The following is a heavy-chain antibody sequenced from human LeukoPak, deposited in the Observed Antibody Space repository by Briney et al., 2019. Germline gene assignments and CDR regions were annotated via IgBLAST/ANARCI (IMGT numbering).Heavy chain of an antibody. J-gene: IGHJ4*02. V-gene: IGHV1-18*01. D-gene: IGHD2-2*01. CDR1: GYTFTSYG. CDR3: ARGQGVVVPAAGYYSDY. CDR2: ISAYNGNT. Sequence: ASVKVSCKASGYTFTSYGISWVRQAPGQGLEWMGWISAYNGNTNYAQKLQGRVTMTTDTSTSTAYMELRSLRSDDTAVYYCARGQGVVVPAAGYYSDYWGQGTLVTVSS.